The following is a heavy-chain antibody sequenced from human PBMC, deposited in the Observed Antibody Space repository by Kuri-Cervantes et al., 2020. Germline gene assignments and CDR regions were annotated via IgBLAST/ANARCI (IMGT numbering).Heavy chain of an antibody. Sequence: GGSLRLSCAASGFTFSIYAMSWVRQAPGKGLEWVSTISGSGDNTYYADSVKGRFTISRDNSKNTLYLQMNSLRAEDTAVYYCARDLRDPYYMDVWGTGTTVTVSS. J-gene: IGHJ6*03. CDR3: ARDLRDPYYMDV. CDR2: ISGSGDNT. CDR1: GFTFSIYA. V-gene: IGHV3-23*01. D-gene: IGHD5/OR15-5a*01.